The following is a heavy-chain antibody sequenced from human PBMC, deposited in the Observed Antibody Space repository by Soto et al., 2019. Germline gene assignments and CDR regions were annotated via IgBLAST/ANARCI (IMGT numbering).Heavy chain of an antibody. CDR1: GGSVSSGSYY. CDR2: IYYSGST. J-gene: IGHJ4*02. D-gene: IGHD3-10*01. Sequence: PSETLSLTCTVSGGSVSSGSYYWSWIRQPPGKGLEWIGYIYYSGSTNYNPSLKSRVTISVDTSKNQFSLKLSSVTAADTAVYYCARVLPTMVRGVILDYWGQGTLVTVS. CDR3: ARVLPTMVRGVILDY. V-gene: IGHV4-61*01.